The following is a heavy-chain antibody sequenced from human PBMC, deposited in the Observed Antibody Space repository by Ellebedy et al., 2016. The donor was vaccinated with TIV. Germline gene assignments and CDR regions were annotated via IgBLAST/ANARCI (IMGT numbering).Heavy chain of an antibody. CDR1: GGSISSSSYY. CDR2: IYYSGST. J-gene: IGHJ3*02. V-gene: IGHV4-39*07. CDR3: ARDPGGSYVNDAFDI. Sequence: SETLSLTCTVSGGSISSSSYYWGWIRQPPGKGLEWIGSIYYSGSTYYNPSLKSRVTISVDTSISTAYMELSRLRSDDTAVYYCARDPGGSYVNDAFDIWGQGTMVTVSS. D-gene: IGHD1-26*01.